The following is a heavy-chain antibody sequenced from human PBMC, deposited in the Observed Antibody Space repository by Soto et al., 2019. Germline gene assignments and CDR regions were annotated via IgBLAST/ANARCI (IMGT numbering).Heavy chain of an antibody. D-gene: IGHD3-10*01. CDR1: GGSFSGYY. Sequence: QVQLQQWGAGLLKPSETLSLTCAVYGGSFSGYYWSWIRQPPGKGLEWIGRIYTSGSTNYNPSLKSRVTMSVDTSKNQFSLKLSSMTAADTAVYYCARDLKFGQADYWGQGSQVTVSS. CDR3: ARDLKFGQADY. J-gene: IGHJ4*02. CDR2: IYTSGST. V-gene: IGHV4-59*10.